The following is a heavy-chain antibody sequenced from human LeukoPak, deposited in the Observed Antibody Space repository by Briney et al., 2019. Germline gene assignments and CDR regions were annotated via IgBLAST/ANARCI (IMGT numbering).Heavy chain of an antibody. CDR3: VRSHGSGSYYNLNDY. J-gene: IGHJ4*02. V-gene: IGHV4-39*07. Sequence: SETLSLTCTVSGGSISSSSYYWGWIRQPPGKGLEWIGNIYYSGRTYYNPSLKSRVTISLDASKNQFSLKLSSVTAADTAVYYCVRSHGSGSYYNLNDYWGQGTLVTVSS. CDR1: GGSISSSSYY. CDR2: IYYSGRT. D-gene: IGHD3-10*01.